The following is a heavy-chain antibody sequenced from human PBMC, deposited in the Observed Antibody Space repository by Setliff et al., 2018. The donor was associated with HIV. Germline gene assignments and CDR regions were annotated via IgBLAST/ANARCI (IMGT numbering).Heavy chain of an antibody. CDR1: GGSFSDYY. CDR2: INHSGST. V-gene: IGHV4-34*01. Sequence: PSETLSLPCAVYGGSFSDYYWSWIRQPPGKGLEWIGEINHSGSTNYNPSLKSRVTISVDTSKNQFSLKLSSVTAADTAVYYGARATVTVDFYYHGLDVWGQGTTVTVSS. CDR3: ARATVTVDFYYHGLDV. J-gene: IGHJ6*02. D-gene: IGHD4-17*01.